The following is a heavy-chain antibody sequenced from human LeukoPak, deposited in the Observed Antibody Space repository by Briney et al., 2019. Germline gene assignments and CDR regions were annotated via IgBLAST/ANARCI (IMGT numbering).Heavy chain of an antibody. CDR3: ARRPDYYDSSAYVY. Sequence: ASVKVSCKASGYTFTSYDINWVRQATGQGLEWMGWMNPNSGNTGYAQKFQGRVTITRDTSISTAYMELSSLRSEDTAVYYCARRPDYYDSSAYVYWGQGTLVTVSS. J-gene: IGHJ4*02. CDR1: GYTFTSYD. V-gene: IGHV1-8*01. CDR2: MNPNSGNT. D-gene: IGHD3-22*01.